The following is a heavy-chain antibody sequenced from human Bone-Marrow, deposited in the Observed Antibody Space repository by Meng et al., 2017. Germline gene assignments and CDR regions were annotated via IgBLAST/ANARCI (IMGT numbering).Heavy chain of an antibody. CDR3: SRGLAVDEFDY. CDR1: GSTFVSYT. CDR2: VNSRRETT. Sequence: VQLAPFGDEVEKTEASLNMSCKSSGSTFVSYTIHWVRQAPGQGLEWIGVVNSRRETTIYAQMFQGRVTMTRDTSTSTVYMALSSLGSEDTAVYYCSRGLAVDEFDYWGQGTLVTVSS. D-gene: IGHD2-15*01. V-gene: IGHV1-46*01. J-gene: IGHJ4*02.